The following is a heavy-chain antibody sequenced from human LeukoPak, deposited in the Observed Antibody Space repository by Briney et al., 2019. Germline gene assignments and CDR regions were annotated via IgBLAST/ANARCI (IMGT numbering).Heavy chain of an antibody. D-gene: IGHD2-2*01. V-gene: IGHV1-8*03. Sequence: ASVKVSCKASGYTFTSYDINWVRQATGQGLEWMGWMNPNSGNTGYAQKFQGRVTITRNTSISTAYMELSSLRSEDTAVYYCARAPLTRSTSRTLINWFDPWGQGTLVTVSS. J-gene: IGHJ5*02. CDR3: ARAPLTRSTSRTLINWFDP. CDR1: GYTFTSYD. CDR2: MNPNSGNT.